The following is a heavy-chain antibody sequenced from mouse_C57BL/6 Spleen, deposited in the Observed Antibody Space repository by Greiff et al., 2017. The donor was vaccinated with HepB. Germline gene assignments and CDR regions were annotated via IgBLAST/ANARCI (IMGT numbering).Heavy chain of an antibody. CDR3: ARSYSSGYPAWFAY. J-gene: IGHJ3*01. D-gene: IGHD3-2*02. Sequence: EVQLQQSGPELVKPGASVKMSCKASGYTFTDYNMHWVKQSHGKSLEWIGYINPNNGGTSYNQKFKGKATLTVTKSSSTAYMELRSLTSEDSAVYYCARSYSSGYPAWFAYWGQGTLVTVSA. CDR2: INPNNGGT. CDR1: GYTFTDYN. V-gene: IGHV1-22*01.